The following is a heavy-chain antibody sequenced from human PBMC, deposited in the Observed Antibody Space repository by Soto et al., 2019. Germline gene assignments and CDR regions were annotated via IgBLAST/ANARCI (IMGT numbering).Heavy chain of an antibody. D-gene: IGHD1-1*01. CDR1: GFTFSNFW. CDR2: VNSDGSST. CDR3: TRGFSGTY. J-gene: IGHJ4*02. V-gene: IGHV3-74*01. Sequence: EVQLVESGGGLVQPGGSLRLSCAASGFTFSNFWMHWVRQAPGKGLVWVSRVNSDGSSTTYADSVRGRFTISRDNAKNTLYLQMNSLRAEDTAVYYCTRGFSGTYWGQRTLVTVSS.